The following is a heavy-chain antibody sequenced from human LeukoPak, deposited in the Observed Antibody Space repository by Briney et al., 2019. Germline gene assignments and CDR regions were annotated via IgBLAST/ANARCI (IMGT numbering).Heavy chain of an antibody. Sequence: ASVKVPCKASGYTFTSYGISWVRQAPGQGLEWMGWISAYNGNTNYAQKLQGRVTMTTDTSTSTAYMELRSLRSDDTAVYYCARVPPGPYYYDSSGYHDYWGQGTLVTVSS. J-gene: IGHJ4*02. CDR3: ARVPPGPYYYDSSGYHDY. CDR2: ISAYNGNT. CDR1: GYTFTSYG. V-gene: IGHV1-18*01. D-gene: IGHD3-22*01.